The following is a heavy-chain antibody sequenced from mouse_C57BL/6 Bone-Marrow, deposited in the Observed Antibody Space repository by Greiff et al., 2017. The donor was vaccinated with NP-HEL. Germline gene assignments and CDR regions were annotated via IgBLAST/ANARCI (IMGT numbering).Heavy chain of an antibody. CDR1: GFSFTSYG. Sequence: VKLMESGPGLVAPSQSLSITCTASGFSFTSYGVDWVRQPPGKGLEWLGVIWGGGSTTYNSAPMSRLSTSKDNSKSQVFIKMNSLQTEDTAMYYCAKHGDGNSYWYFDVWGKGTTVTVSS. J-gene: IGHJ1*03. V-gene: IGHV2-9*01. D-gene: IGHD2-1*01. CDR3: AKHGDGNSYWYFDV. CDR2: IWGGGST.